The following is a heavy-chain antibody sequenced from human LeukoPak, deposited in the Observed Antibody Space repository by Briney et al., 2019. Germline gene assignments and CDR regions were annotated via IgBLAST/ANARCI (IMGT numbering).Heavy chain of an antibody. CDR1: GFTFSSYG. V-gene: IGHV3-30*02. CDR2: IRYDGSNK. D-gene: IGHD6-13*01. Sequence: GGSLRLSCAASGFTFSSYGMHWVRQAPGKGLEWVAFIRYDGSNKYYADSVKGRFTISRDNSKNTLYLQMNSLRAEDTAVYYCAKDKAYSSSWYDAFDIWGQGTMVTVSS. J-gene: IGHJ3*02. CDR3: AKDKAYSSSWYDAFDI.